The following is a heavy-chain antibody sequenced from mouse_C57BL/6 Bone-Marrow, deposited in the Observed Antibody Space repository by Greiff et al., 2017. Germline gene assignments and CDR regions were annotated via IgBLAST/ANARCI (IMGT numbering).Heavy chain of an antibody. CDR1: GYTFTSYW. CDR3: TRNLGGYYVPWFAY. J-gene: IGHJ3*01. D-gene: IGHD2-3*01. V-gene: IGHV1-5*01. CDR2: IYPGNSDT. Sequence: VQLKESGTVLARPGASVKMSCKTSGYTFTSYWLHWVKQRPGQGLEWLGAIYPGNSDTSYNQKFKGKAKLTAVTSASTAYMELSSLTNEDSAVYYCTRNLGGYYVPWFAYWGQGTLVTVSA.